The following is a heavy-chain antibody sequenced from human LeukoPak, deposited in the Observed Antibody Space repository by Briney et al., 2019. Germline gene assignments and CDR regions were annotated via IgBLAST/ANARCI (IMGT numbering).Heavy chain of an antibody. CDR3: ARVKGLYDY. CDR2: ISSNGGST. V-gene: IGHV3-64*01. J-gene: IGHJ4*02. Sequence: GGSLRLSCAASGFTVSDAWMNWVRQAPGKGLEYVSAISSNGGSTYYANSVKGRFTISRDNSKNTLYLQMGSLRAGDMAVYYCARVKGLYDYWGQGTLVTVSS. CDR1: GFTVSDAW.